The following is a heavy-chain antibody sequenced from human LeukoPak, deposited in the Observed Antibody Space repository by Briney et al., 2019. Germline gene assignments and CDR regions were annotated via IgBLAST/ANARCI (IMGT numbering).Heavy chain of an antibody. Sequence: GASVKVSCKASGYTFSGYYMYWVRQAPGQGLEWMGSIKPNSGGTNYAQKFQDRVTMTRDTSISTVYMELSRLTSDDTAVYYCASRNIAAAGSAFDMWGQGTMVTVSS. D-gene: IGHD6-13*01. V-gene: IGHV1-2*02. CDR2: IKPNSGGT. J-gene: IGHJ3*02. CDR1: GYTFSGYY. CDR3: ASRNIAAAGSAFDM.